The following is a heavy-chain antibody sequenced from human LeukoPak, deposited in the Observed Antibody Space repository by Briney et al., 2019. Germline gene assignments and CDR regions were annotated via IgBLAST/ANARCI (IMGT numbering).Heavy chain of an antibody. D-gene: IGHD3-9*01. CDR2: IYFSGST. CDR3: ARYYDILTGYFDF. Sequence: SQTLSLTCTVSGGSISSDDYFWSWSRQPPGKGLEWIGYIYFSGSTYYNPSLKSRVTISVDTSKNQFSLKLSSVTAADTAVYYCARYYDILTGYFDFWGQGTLVTVSS. V-gene: IGHV4-30-4*01. J-gene: IGHJ4*02. CDR1: GGSISSDDYF.